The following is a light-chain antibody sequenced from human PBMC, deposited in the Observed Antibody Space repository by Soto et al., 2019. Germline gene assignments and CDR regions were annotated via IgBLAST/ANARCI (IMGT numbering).Light chain of an antibody. J-gene: IGLJ3*02. CDR2: DNI. CDR3: GTWESSRNWV. V-gene: IGLV1-51*01. Sequence: QSVLTQSPSVSAAPGQTVTISCSGTSSNIGNNYASWYQLLPETAPKLLIYDNIKRPSGIPDRFSGSKSGTSATLVITGLQTGDEADYYCGTWESSRNWVFGAGTKLTVL. CDR1: SSNIGNNY.